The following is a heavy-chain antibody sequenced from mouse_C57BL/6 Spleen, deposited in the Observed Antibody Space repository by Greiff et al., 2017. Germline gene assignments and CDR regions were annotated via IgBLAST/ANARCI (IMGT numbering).Heavy chain of an antibody. CDR1: GYTFTSYW. CDR3: ATYGYGYFDV. CDR2: IDPSDSYT. J-gene: IGHJ1*03. Sequence: QVQLQQPGAELVKPGASVKLSCKASGYTFTSYWMQWVKQRPGQGLEWIGEIDPSDSYTNYNQKFKGKATLTVDTSSSTAYMQLSSLTSEDSAVYYCATYGYGYFDVWGTGTTVTVSS. V-gene: IGHV1-50*01. D-gene: IGHD1-1*02.